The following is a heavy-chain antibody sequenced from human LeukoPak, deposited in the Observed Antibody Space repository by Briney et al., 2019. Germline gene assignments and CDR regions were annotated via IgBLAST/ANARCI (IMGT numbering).Heavy chain of an antibody. CDR3: AKDTRKGEQLVSGDFDY. V-gene: IGHV3-23*01. D-gene: IGHD6-6*01. Sequence: GGSLRLSCAASGFTFSSYWMGWVRQAPGKGLEWVSAISGSGGSTYYADSAKGRFTISRDNSKNTLYLQMNSLRAEDTAVYYCAKDTRKGEQLVSGDFDYWGQGTLVTVSS. J-gene: IGHJ4*02. CDR1: GFTFSSYW. CDR2: ISGSGGST.